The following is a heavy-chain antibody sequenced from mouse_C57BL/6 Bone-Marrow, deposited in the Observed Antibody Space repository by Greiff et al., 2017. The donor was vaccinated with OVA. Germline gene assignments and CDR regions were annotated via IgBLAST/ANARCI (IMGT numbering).Heavy chain of an antibody. V-gene: IGHV3-1*01. CDR1: GYSITSGYD. CDR2: ISYSGST. D-gene: IGHD2-3*01. CDR3: AREGGYYPYWYFDV. J-gene: IGHJ1*03. Sequence: EVQRVESGPGMVKPSQSLSLTCTVTGYSITSGYDWHWIRHFPGNKLEWMGYISYSGSTNYNPSLKSRISITHDTSKNHFFLKLNSVTTEDTATYYCAREGGYYPYWYFDVWGTGTTVTVSS.